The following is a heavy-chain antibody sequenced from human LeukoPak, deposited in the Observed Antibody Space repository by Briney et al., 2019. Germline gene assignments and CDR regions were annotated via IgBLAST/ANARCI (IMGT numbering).Heavy chain of an antibody. CDR1: GFTFSNAW. V-gene: IGHV3-15*01. D-gene: IGHD5-12*01. Sequence: PGGSLRLSCAASGFTFSNAWMSWVRQAPGKGLEWVGRIKSKTDGGKTDYAAPVKGTFTISRDDSKHTLYLQMNSLKTEDTAVYYCTTEGWLLTSQRYYFDYWGQGTLVTVSS. CDR3: TTEGWLLTSQRYYFDY. CDR2: IKSKTDGGKT. J-gene: IGHJ4*02.